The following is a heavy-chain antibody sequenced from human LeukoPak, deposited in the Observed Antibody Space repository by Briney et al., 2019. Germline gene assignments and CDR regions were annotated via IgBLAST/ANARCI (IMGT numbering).Heavy chain of an antibody. CDR1: GFTISSYA. D-gene: IGHD5-18*01. Sequence: GRALRLSCAASGFTISSYAMSWVRQAPGKGLEWVSAISGSGGSTYYADSVKGRFTISRDNSKNTLYLQMNSLRAEDTAVYYCAKGSYSYAYRVWFDPWGQGTLVTVSS. V-gene: IGHV3-23*01. J-gene: IGHJ5*02. CDR3: AKGSYSYAYRVWFDP. CDR2: ISGSGGST.